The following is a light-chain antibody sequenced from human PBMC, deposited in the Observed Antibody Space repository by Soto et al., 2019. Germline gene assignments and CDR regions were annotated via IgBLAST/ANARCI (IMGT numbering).Light chain of an antibody. CDR2: AAS. J-gene: IGKJ2*01. CDR1: QSITTY. Sequence: DIQMTQSPSSLSASVGDRVTITCRASQSITTYLNWYQQKPGKAPKLLIFAASSLQSGVPSRFYGSASGTDFTLTISRLQPEDFATYYCQQTYSTRYTFGQGTKLEIK. CDR3: QQTYSTRYT. V-gene: IGKV1-39*01.